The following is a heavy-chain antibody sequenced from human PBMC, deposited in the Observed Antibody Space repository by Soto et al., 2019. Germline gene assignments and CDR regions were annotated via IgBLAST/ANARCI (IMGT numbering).Heavy chain of an antibody. Sequence: TLSLTCTVSGDSVSSVGFHWAWLRRPPGKGLEWIGYIYNGGSTYYRPSLESRMHMSLDATRNRYSLRLTSVTAADTAVYFCARAPVGLDTISYFDYWGQGKLVTVSS. CDR1: GDSVSSVGFH. V-gene: IGHV4-30-4*01. CDR2: IYNGGST. CDR3: ARAPVGLDTISYFDY. J-gene: IGHJ4*02. D-gene: IGHD3-3*01.